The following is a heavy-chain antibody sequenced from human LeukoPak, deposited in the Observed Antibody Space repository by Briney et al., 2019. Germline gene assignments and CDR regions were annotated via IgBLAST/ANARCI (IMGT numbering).Heavy chain of an antibody. CDR1: GGSFSGYY. Sequence: PSETLSLTCAVYGGSFSGYYWSWIGQPPGKGLEWIGYKYYSGTTKYNPSLKSRVTISLDTSKNQFSLKLTPVTTADTAVYYCATHTTSYGEDYWGQGALVTVSS. CDR3: ATHTTSYGEDY. J-gene: IGHJ4*02. CDR2: KYYSGTT. D-gene: IGHD4/OR15-4a*01. V-gene: IGHV4-59*01.